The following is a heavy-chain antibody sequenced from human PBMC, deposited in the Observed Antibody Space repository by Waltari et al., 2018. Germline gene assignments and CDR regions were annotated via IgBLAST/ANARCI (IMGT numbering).Heavy chain of an antibody. D-gene: IGHD3-3*01. CDR3: ARSSITIFGVVIAQSSGMDV. CDR2: IIPILGIA. Sequence: QVQLVQSGAEVKKPGSSVKVSCKASGGTFSSYAISWVRQAPGQGLEWMGRIIPILGIANYAQKFQGRVTITADKSTGTAYMELSSLRSEDTAVYYCARSSITIFGVVIAQSSGMDVWGQGTTVTVSS. V-gene: IGHV1-69*04. CDR1: GGTFSSYA. J-gene: IGHJ6*02.